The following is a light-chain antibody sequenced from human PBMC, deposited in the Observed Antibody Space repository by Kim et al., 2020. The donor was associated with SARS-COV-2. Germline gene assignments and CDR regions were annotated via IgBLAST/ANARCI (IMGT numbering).Light chain of an antibody. CDR3: QSADSSGKGWV. CDR1: ALPKQY. Sequence: SYELTQPPSVSVSPGQTARITCSGDALPKQYAYWYQQKPGQAPVLVIYKDSERPSGIPERFSGSSSGTTVTLTISGVQAEDEAYYYCQSADSSGKGWVFGGGTQLTFL. J-gene: IGLJ3*02. V-gene: IGLV3-25*03. CDR2: KDS.